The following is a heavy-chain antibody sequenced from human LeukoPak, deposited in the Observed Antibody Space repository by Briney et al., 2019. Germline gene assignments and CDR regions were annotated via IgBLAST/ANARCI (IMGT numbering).Heavy chain of an antibody. CDR1: GFTFSNYG. D-gene: IGHD1-26*01. V-gene: IGHV3-48*01. J-gene: IGHJ4*01. CDR3: ARDYRGVAAPNHY. Sequence: GGSLRLSCAASGFTFSNYGMNWVRQAPGKGLEWVSYISGSSTTIYYADSVKGRFTISRDNVKNSLYLQMSSLRGEDTAVYYCARDYRGVAAPNHYWGQGTLVTVSS. CDR2: ISGSSTTI.